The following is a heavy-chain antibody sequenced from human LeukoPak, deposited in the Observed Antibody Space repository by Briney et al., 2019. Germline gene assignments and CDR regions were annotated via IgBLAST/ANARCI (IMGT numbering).Heavy chain of an antibody. CDR2: INHSGST. V-gene: IGHV4-34*01. J-gene: IGHJ4*02. CDR3: ARGGYDILTGYYSR. D-gene: IGHD3-9*01. CDR1: GGSFSGYY. Sequence: SETLSLTCAVYGGSFSGYYWSWIRQPPGKGLEWIGEINHSGSTNYNPSLKSRVTISVDTSKNQFSLKLSSVTAADTAVYYCARGGYDILTGYYSRWGQGTLVTVSS.